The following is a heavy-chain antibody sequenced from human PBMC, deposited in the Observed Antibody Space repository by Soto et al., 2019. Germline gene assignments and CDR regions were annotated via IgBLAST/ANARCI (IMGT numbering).Heavy chain of an antibody. CDR1: GFTFSSYG. CDR2: IWYDGSNK. J-gene: IGHJ1*01. D-gene: IGHD3-22*01. Sequence: GGSLRLSCAASGFTFSSYGMHWVRQAPGKGLEWVAVIWYDGSNKYYADSVEGRFTISRDNSKNTLYLQMNSLRAEDTAVYYFARDGSGYYNVRDPFIQQCGQDTLFTVSS. V-gene: IGHV3-33*01. CDR3: ARDGSGYYNVRDPFIQQ.